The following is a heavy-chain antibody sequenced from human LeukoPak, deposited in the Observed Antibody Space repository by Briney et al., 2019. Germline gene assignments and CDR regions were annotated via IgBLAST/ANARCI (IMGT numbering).Heavy chain of an antibody. CDR1: GGSISSYY. D-gene: IGHD3-3*01. CDR2: IYYSGST. CDR3: ARGRFLDAFDI. V-gene: IGHV4-59*01. J-gene: IGHJ3*02. Sequence: PSETLSLTCTVSGGSISSYYWSWIRQPPGNGLEWIGYIYYSGSTKYKPSLKSRVTISVDTSKNQFSLKLSSVTAADTAVYYCARGRFLDAFDIWGQGTMVTVSS.